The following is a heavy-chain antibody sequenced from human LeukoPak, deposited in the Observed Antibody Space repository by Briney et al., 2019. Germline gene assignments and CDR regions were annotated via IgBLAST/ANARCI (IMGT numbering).Heavy chain of an antibody. CDR1: GYTFTGYY. Sequence: ASVKVSCKASGYTFTGYYMHWVRQAPGQGLEWMGWINPNSGGTNYAQKFQGRVTMTRDTSTSTVYMELSSLRSEDTAVYYCARDRDYDILTGYYNLDYWGQGTLVTVSS. J-gene: IGHJ4*02. CDR3: ARDRDYDILTGYYNLDY. CDR2: INPNSGGT. D-gene: IGHD3-9*01. V-gene: IGHV1-2*02.